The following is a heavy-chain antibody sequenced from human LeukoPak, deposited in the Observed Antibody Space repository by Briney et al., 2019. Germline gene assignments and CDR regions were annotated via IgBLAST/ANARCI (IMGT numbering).Heavy chain of an antibody. CDR3: ASLPSYYDSSDIDY. Sequence: PGGSLRLSCAASGFTFSSYGMHWVRQAPGKGLEWVAFIRYDGSNKYYADSVKGRFTISRDNSKNTLYLQMNSLRAEDTAVYYCASLPSYYDSSDIDYWGQGTLVTVSS. D-gene: IGHD3-22*01. CDR1: GFTFSSYG. V-gene: IGHV3-30*02. CDR2: IRYDGSNK. J-gene: IGHJ4*02.